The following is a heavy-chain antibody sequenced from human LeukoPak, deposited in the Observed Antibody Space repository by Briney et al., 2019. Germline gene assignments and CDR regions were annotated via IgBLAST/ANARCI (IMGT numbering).Heavy chain of an antibody. V-gene: IGHV1-18*01. D-gene: IGHD3-10*01. CDR2: ISVYNDKT. CDR3: ARVRVGLLGIYYFDY. Sequence: ISVYNDKTNYGQKFQGRVSMTTDTSMSTAYTDLRSLSSDDTAVYYCARVRVGLLGIYYFDYWGQGTLVTVSS. J-gene: IGHJ4*02.